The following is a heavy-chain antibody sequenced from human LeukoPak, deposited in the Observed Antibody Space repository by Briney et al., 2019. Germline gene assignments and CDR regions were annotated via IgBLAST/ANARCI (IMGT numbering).Heavy chain of an antibody. J-gene: IGHJ4*02. V-gene: IGHV1-18*01. D-gene: IGHD1-26*01. CDR3: ARERSIVGASSLDY. CDR1: GDTFTSYA. CDR2: ISAYNGNT. Sequence: ASVKVSCKASGDTFTSYAISWVRQAPGQGLEWMGWISAYNGNTNYAQKLQGRVTMTTDTSTSTAYMELRSLRSDDTAVYYCARERSIVGASSLDYWGQGTLVTVSS.